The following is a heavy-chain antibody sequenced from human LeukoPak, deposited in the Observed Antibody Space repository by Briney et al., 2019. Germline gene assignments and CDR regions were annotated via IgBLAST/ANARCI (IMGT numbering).Heavy chain of an antibody. J-gene: IGHJ4*02. Sequence: GGSLRLSCAASGFPFNNYYMNWVRQAPGKGLEWVSSISNNSTYIYYADSVKGRFTISRDNAKNSLYLQMNSLRAEDTAVYYCARDRGGYLSGYWGQGTLVTVSS. CDR2: ISNNSTYI. V-gene: IGHV3-21*01. CDR3: ARDRGGYLSGY. CDR1: GFPFNNYY. D-gene: IGHD2-21*02.